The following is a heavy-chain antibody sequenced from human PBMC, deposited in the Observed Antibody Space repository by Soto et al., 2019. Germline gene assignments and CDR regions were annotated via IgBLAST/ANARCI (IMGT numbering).Heavy chain of an antibody. V-gene: IGHV3-30*18. CDR1: GFTFSSYG. CDR2: ISYDGSNK. D-gene: IGHD4-4*01. Sequence: GGSLRLSCAASGFTFSSYGMHWVRQAPGKGLEWVAVISYDGSNKYYADSVKGRFTISRDNSKNTLYLQMNSLRAEDTVVYYCAKEDDYSNLYGMDVWGQGTTVTVSS. CDR3: AKEDDYSNLYGMDV. J-gene: IGHJ6*02.